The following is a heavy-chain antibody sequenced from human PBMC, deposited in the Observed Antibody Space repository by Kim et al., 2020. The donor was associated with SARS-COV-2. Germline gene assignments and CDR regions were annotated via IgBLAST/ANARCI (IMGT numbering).Heavy chain of an antibody. CDR2: INPSGGST. CDR1: GYTFTSYY. J-gene: IGHJ6*02. D-gene: IGHD2-2*01. Sequence: ASVKVSCKASGYTFTSYYMHWVRQAPGQGLEWMGIINPSGGSTSYAQKFQGRVTMTRDTSTSTVYMELSSLRSEDTAVYYCAIVVVPAALSPPIYGMDVWGQGTTVTVSS. V-gene: IGHV1-46*03. CDR3: AIVVVPAALSPPIYGMDV.